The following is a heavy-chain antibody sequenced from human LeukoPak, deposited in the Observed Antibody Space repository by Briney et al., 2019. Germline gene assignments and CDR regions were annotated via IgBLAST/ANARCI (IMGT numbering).Heavy chain of an antibody. CDR1: GFTVSNNH. V-gene: IGHV3-53*01. Sequence: PGGSLRLSCAASGFTVSNNHMSWVRQAPGKGLNWVSIIYSGGTTYYADSVKGRFTISRDNSKNTLYLQTNSLRAEDTAVYYCARDADYGGSPGAFDIWGRGTIVTVSS. D-gene: IGHD4-23*01. CDR3: ARDADYGGSPGAFDI. J-gene: IGHJ3*02. CDR2: IYSGGTT.